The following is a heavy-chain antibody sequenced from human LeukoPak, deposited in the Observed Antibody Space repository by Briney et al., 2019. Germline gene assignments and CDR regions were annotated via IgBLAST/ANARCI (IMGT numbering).Heavy chain of an antibody. CDR2: IYSGGST. J-gene: IGHJ6*02. CDR3: ASGYCSNTSCYVHYYGMDV. CDR1: GFTVSSNY. V-gene: IGHV3-53*01. Sequence: GGSLRLSCGASGFTVSSNYMTWVRQAPGKGLEWVSVIYSGGSTSYADSVRGRFTVSRDNSKNTVYLQMNSLRAEDTAVYYCASGYCSNTSCYVHYYGMDVWGQGTTVIVSS. D-gene: IGHD2-2*03.